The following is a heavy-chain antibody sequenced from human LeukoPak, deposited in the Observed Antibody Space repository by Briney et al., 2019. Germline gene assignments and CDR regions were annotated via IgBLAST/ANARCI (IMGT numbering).Heavy chain of an antibody. D-gene: IGHD3-10*01. J-gene: IGHJ4*02. CDR3: ARGVYGSGSYYVPFDY. CDR2: IDHSGST. Sequence: SETLSLTCTVSGGSISSSSYYWSWIRQPPGRGLEWIGYIDHSGSTNYNPSLWSRVTISVDTSKKQFSLRLSSVTAADTAVYYCARGVYGSGSYYVPFDYWGQGTLVTVSS. V-gene: IGHV4-61*01. CDR1: GGSISSSSYY.